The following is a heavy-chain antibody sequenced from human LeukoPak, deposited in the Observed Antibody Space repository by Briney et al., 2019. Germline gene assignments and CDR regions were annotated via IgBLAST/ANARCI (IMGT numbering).Heavy chain of an antibody. Sequence: GRSLRLSCAASGFTFDDYAMHWVRQAPGKGLEWVSGISWNSGSIGYADSVKGRFTISRDNAKNSLYLQMNSLRAEDTALYYCAKAADSYCGGDGYFDYWGQGTLVTVSS. CDR2: ISWNSGSI. J-gene: IGHJ4*02. CDR3: AKAADSYCGGDGYFDY. D-gene: IGHD2-21*02. CDR1: GFTFDDYA. V-gene: IGHV3-9*01.